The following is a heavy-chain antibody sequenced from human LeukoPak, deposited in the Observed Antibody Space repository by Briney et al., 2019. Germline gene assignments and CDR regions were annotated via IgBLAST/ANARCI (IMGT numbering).Heavy chain of an antibody. CDR3: AKDRHPYSTSSDS. D-gene: IGHD6-6*01. J-gene: IGHJ5*01. Sequence: PGGSLRLSCAVSGFTFSTYAMTWVRQAPGKGLEWVSSIGSSGGGSYYADSVKGRFTISRDNSKDTLYLQMNSLRDEDTAIYYCAKDRHPYSTSSDSWGQGTLVTVSS. V-gene: IGHV3-23*01. CDR2: IGSSGGGS. CDR1: GFTFSTYA.